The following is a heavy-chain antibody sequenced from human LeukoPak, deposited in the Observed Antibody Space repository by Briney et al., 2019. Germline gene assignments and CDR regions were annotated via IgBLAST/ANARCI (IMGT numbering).Heavy chain of an antibody. J-gene: IGHJ4*02. CDR1: GYTFTGYY. Sequence: ASVKVSCKASGYTFTGYYMHWVRQAPGQGLEWMGWINPNSGGTNYAQKFQGRVTMTRDTTISTAYMELSRLRSDDTAMYYCASESSSGRIWAYWGQGTLVTVSS. CDR2: INPNSGGT. CDR3: ASESSSGRIWAY. V-gene: IGHV1-2*02. D-gene: IGHD3-22*01.